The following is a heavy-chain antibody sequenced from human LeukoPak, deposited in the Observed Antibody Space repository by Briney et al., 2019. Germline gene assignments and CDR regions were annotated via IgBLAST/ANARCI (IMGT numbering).Heavy chain of an antibody. V-gene: IGHV4-34*01. J-gene: IGHJ5*02. CDR1: GGSFSGYY. D-gene: IGHD1-26*01. Sequence: RSSETLSLTCAVYGGSFSGYYWSWIRQPPGKGLEWIGEINHSGSTNCNPSLKSRVTISVDTSKNQSSLKLSSVTAADTAVYYCARRHTIGSGSYFFNWFDPWGQGTLVTVSS. CDR2: INHSGST. CDR3: ARRHTIGSGSYFFNWFDP.